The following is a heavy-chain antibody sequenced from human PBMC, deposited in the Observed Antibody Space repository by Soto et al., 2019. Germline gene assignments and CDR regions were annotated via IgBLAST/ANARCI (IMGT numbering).Heavy chain of an antibody. V-gene: IGHV3-15*01. CDR2: IRSKTDGGTI. D-gene: IGHD5-12*01. J-gene: IGHJ4*02. CDR3: TTAHPRGPDY. CDR1: GLSFSNAW. Sequence: VGSLRLSCAASGLSFSNAWMNWVRQAPGKGLEWVGQIRSKTDGGTIFYPAPVKDRFIISRDDSRNTLYLQMNSLKTEDTAVYYCTTAHPRGPDYWGQGTLVTVSS.